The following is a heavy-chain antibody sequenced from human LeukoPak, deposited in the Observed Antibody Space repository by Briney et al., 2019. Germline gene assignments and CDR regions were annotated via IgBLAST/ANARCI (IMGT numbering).Heavy chain of an antibody. V-gene: IGHV3-74*01. D-gene: IGHD3-22*01. J-gene: IGHJ4*02. CDR3: WGYYLDASAYYALGY. CDR2: INPDGSST. CDR1: GFTFSRYW. Sequence: PGGSVRLSCAASGFTFSRYWMHWVRQVPGKGLYWVSRINPDGSSTNYADSVQGRFTISRDNAKNTLYLQMSSLRADDTAIYYCWGYYLDASAYYALGYWGQGTLVTVSS.